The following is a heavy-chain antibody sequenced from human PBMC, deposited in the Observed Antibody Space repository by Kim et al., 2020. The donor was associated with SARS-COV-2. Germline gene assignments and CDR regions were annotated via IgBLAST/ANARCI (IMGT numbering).Heavy chain of an antibody. J-gene: IGHJ4*02. CDR2: IKQDGSEK. Sequence: GGSLRLSCAASGFTFSSYWMSWVRQAPGKGLEWVANIKQDGSEKYYVDSVKGRFTISRDNAKNSLYLQMNSLRAEDTAVYYCARQDIVATPAPGDYWGQGTLVTVSS. V-gene: IGHV3-7*03. CDR1: GFTFSSYW. CDR3: ARQDIVATPAPGDY. D-gene: IGHD5-12*01.